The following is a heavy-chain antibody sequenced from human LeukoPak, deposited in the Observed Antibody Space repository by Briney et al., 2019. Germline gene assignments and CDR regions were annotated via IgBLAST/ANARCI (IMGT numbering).Heavy chain of an antibody. V-gene: IGHV4-39*01. D-gene: IGHD6-19*01. J-gene: IGHJ4*02. CDR1: GGSISSSSHY. CDR2: IYFSGST. CDR3: ARLASSGWSHCDY. Sequence: SETLSLTCTVFGGSISSSSHYWGWIRQPPGEGLEWIGSIYFSGSTYYSPSLKSRVTISVDPSKNQFSLKMNSVTAADTAVYYCARLASSGWSHCDYWGQGTLVTVSS.